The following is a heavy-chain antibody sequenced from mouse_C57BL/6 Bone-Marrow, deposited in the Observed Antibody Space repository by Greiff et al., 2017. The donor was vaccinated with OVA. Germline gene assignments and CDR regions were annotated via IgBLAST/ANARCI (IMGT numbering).Heavy chain of an antibody. CDR1: GFTFSDFY. J-gene: IGHJ2*01. CDR2: SRNKANDYTT. CDR3: ARDAGKGFDY. Sequence: EVQLVDSGGGLVQSGRSLRLSCATSGFTFSDFYMEWVRQAPGKGLEWIAASRNKANDYTTEYSASVKGRFIVSRDTSQSILYLQMNALRAEDTAIYYCARDAGKGFDYWGQGTTLTVSS. V-gene: IGHV7-1*01. D-gene: IGHD1-3*01.